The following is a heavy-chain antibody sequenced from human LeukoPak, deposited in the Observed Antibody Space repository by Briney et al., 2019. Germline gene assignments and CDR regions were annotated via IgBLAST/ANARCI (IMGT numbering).Heavy chain of an antibody. D-gene: IGHD7-27*01. CDR1: GFTFSSHG. CDR2: ISDDGRTE. CDR3: TKEGETGGRYNFDS. V-gene: IGHV3-30*18. Sequence: GGSLRLSCAASGFTFSSHGMHWVRQAPGKGLEWVAVISDDGRTEYYADSVKGRFTISRDNSKNTVSLQMNSLRDDDTAVFYFTKEGETGGRYNFDSWGKGPRVTVPS. J-gene: IGHJ4*02.